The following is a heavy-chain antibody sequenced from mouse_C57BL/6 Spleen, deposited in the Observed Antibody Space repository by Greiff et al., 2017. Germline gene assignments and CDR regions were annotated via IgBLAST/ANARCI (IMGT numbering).Heavy chain of an antibody. J-gene: IGHJ3*01. Sequence: VQLQQSGAELVKPGASVKLSCKASGYTFTSYWMHWVKQRPGQGLEWIGMIHPNSGSTNYNEKFKSKATLTVDKSSSTAYMQLSSLTSEDSAVYYCARSSSGTWFAYWGQGTLVTVSA. CDR2: IHPNSGST. CDR3: ARSSSGTWFAY. CDR1: GYTFTSYW. V-gene: IGHV1-64*01.